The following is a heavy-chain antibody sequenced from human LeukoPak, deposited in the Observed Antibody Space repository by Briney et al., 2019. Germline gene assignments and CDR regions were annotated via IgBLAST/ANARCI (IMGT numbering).Heavy chain of an antibody. D-gene: IGHD1-26*01. V-gene: IGHV1-2*02. CDR2: INPNSGGT. CDR1: GYTFTGYY. J-gene: IGHJ3*02. CDR3: ARVEGGSYGADAFDI. Sequence: ASVKVSCKASGYTFTGYYMHWVRQAPGQGLEWMGWINPNSGGTNYAQKFQGRVTMTRDTSISTAYMELRSLRSDDTAVYYCARVEGGSYGADAFDIWGQGTMVTVSS.